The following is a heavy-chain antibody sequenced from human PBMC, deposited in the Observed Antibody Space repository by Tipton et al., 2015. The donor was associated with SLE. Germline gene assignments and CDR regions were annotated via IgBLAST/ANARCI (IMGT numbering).Heavy chain of an antibody. CDR1: GFTFGDYA. CDR2: IRSKAYGGTT. J-gene: IGHJ6*03. V-gene: IGHV3-49*04. D-gene: IGHD2-2*01. Sequence: SLRLSCTASGFTFGDYAMSWVRQAPGKGLEWVGFIRSKAYGGTTEYAASVKGRVTISRDDSKSITYLQMDSLKTEDTAVYYCTRDVVVVPAAPLYYYMDVWGKGTTVTVSS. CDR3: TRDVVVVPAAPLYYYMDV.